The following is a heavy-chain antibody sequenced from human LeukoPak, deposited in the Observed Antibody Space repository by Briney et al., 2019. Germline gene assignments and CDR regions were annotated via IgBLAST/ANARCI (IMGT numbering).Heavy chain of an antibody. D-gene: IGHD3-10*01. J-gene: IGHJ6*04. CDR2: FDPEDGET. V-gene: IGHV1-24*01. CDR3: ARGLGGSGSYEDV. CDR1: GYTLTELS. Sequence: ASVKVSCKVSGYTLTELSMHWVRQAPGKGLEWMGGFDPEDGETIYAQKFQGRVTMTRNTSISTAYMELSSLRSEDTAVYYCARGLGGSGSYEDVWGKGTTVTISS.